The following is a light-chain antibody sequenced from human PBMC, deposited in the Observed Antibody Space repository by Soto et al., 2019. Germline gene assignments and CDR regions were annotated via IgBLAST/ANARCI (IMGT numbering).Light chain of an antibody. V-gene: IGKV3-20*01. J-gene: IGKJ1*01. CDR2: GAS. CDR3: QQYGSSPKT. CDR1: LSVSSN. Sequence: EILVTQTTAALSLSPGERVTLSCRASLSVSSNLAWYQQKPGQAPRLLIYGASTRATGIPVRFSGSGSGTDFTLTISRLEAEDFAVYYCQQYGSSPKTFGQGTKVDI.